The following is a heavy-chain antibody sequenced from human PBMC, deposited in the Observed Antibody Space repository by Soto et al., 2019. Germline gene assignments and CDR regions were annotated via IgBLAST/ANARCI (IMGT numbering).Heavy chain of an antibody. CDR1: GGSISSYY. CDR2: IYYSGST. V-gene: IGHV4-59*01. J-gene: IGHJ5*02. D-gene: IGHD3-22*01. CDR3: ASGYYDSSGYYYEKGFDP. Sequence: SETLSLTCTASGGSISSYYCSWIRQPPWKGLEWIGYIYYSGSTNYNPSLKSRVTIPVDTSKNQFSLKLSSVTAADTAVYYCASGYYDSSGYYYEKGFDPWGQGTLVTVSS.